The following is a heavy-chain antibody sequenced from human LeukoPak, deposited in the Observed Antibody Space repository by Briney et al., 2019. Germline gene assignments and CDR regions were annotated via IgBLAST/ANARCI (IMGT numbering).Heavy chain of an antibody. CDR1: GGSFSGYY. CDR2: INHSGST. Sequence: SETLSLTCAVYGGSFSGYYWSWIRQPPGKGLEWIGEINHSGSTNYNPSLKSRVTISVDTSKNQFSLKLSSVTAADTAVYYCARRTYYYDSSGYQKGHWFDPWGQGTLVTVSS. V-gene: IGHV4-34*01. D-gene: IGHD3-22*01. J-gene: IGHJ5*02. CDR3: ARRTYYYDSSGYQKGHWFDP.